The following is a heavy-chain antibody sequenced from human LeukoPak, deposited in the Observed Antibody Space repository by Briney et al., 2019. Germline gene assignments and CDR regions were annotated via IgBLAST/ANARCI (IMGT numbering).Heavy chain of an antibody. J-gene: IGHJ3*02. CDR2: IIPILGIA. D-gene: IGHD6-13*01. V-gene: IGHV1-69*04. CDR1: GDTFSSYA. Sequence: GSSVKVSCKTSGDTFSSYAISWVRQAPGQGLEWMGRIIPILGIANYAQKFQGRVTITADKSTSTAYMELSSLRSEDTAVYYCAAPGGGAAGHDAFDIWGQGTMVTVSS. CDR3: AAPGGGAAGHDAFDI.